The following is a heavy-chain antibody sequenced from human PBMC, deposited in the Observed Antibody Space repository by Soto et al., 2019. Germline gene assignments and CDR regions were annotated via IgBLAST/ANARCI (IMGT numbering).Heavy chain of an antibody. V-gene: IGHV3-48*02. D-gene: IGHD3-16*02. J-gene: IGHJ3*02. CDR1: GFTFNNYD. CDR2: ISSSITTV. CDR3: AKVGGYDYVWGSYRSDDAFDI. Sequence: GGSLRLSCTASGFTFNNYDMSWVRQAPGKGLEWVSYISSSITTVYYADSVKGRFTISRDNAQNSLYLQMNSLRNEDMAVYYCAKVGGYDYVWGSYRSDDAFDIWGQGTMVTVSS.